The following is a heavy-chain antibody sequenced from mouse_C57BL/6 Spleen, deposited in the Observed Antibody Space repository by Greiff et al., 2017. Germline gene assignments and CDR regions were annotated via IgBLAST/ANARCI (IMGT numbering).Heavy chain of an antibody. Sequence: QVQLQQPGAELVKPGASVKLSCKASGYTFTSYWMQWVKQRPGQGLEWIGEIDPSDSYTNYNQKFKGKATLTVDTSSSTAYMQLSSLTSEDSAVYDCARYDPYYYAMDYWGQGTSVTVSS. D-gene: IGHD2-3*01. CDR2: IDPSDSYT. CDR3: ARYDPYYYAMDY. V-gene: IGHV1-50*01. CDR1: GYTFTSYW. J-gene: IGHJ4*01.